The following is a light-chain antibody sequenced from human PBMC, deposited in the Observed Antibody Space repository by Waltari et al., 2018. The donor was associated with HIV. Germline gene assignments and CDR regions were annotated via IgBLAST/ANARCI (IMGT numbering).Light chain of an antibody. CDR3: ASWDGSLIGVV. Sequence: QSVLTQPPAASGTPGQRVSIPCSGSNSNIGSNSVSWYQHLPGTAPKLLIYSDNQRPSGVPKRFSGSKSGTSASLAISGLQSQDEADYYCASWDGSLIGVVFGGGTKLTVL. CDR2: SDN. V-gene: IGLV1-44*01. CDR1: NSNIGSNS. J-gene: IGLJ3*02.